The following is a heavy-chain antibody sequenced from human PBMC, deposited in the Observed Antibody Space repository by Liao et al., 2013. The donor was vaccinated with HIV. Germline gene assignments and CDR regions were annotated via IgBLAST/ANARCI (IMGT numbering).Heavy chain of an antibody. CDR3: ARDGGYCGGDCYSSGSAEWYLDL. D-gene: IGHD2-21*01. Sequence: QVQMQESGPAVVKPSETLSLTCTVSGGSISSYNWNWIRQSAGKGLEWIGRVSASGGTNYNPSLKSRVTMSVDTSKNQFSLKLSSVTAADTAVYYCARDGGYCGGDCYSSGSAEWYLDLWGRGTLVPVSS. J-gene: IGHJ2*01. V-gene: IGHV4-4*07. CDR1: GGSISSYN. CDR2: VSASGGT.